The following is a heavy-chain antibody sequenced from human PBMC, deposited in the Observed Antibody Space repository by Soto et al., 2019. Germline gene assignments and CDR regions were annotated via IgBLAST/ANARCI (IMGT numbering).Heavy chain of an antibody. J-gene: IGHJ4*02. CDR3: AGKNGRAAFES. D-gene: IGHD1-1*01. V-gene: IGHV4-4*02. Sequence: QVQVQESGPGLVKPSGTLSLTCAVSGGSISSNNWWSWVRQPPGKGLGWIGEIYHSGSTNYNPSLSSRVTRSLHKSKNHVALRLSSVSAADTAVCYCAGKNGRAAFESWGPGTLVTVSS. CDR1: GGSISSNNW. CDR2: IYHSGST.